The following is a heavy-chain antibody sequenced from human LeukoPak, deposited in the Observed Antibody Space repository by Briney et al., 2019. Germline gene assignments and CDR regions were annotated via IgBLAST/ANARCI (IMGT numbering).Heavy chain of an antibody. CDR2: IHPSGSST. Sequence: ASVKISCKASGYTFTSHYMHWVRQAPGQGLEWMGVIHPSGSSTNYAQKFQGRVTMTKDTSTSTVYIELSSLRSEDTAVYYCARMDMDTAMVTNYLDHWGQGTLVTVSS. V-gene: IGHV1-46*01. D-gene: IGHD5-18*01. CDR1: GYTFTSHY. CDR3: ARMDMDTAMVTNYLDH. J-gene: IGHJ4*02.